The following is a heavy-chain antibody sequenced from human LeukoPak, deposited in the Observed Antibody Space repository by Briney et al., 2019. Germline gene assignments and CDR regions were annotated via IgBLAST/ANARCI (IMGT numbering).Heavy chain of an antibody. V-gene: IGHV4-59*01. D-gene: IGHD2-21*02. CDR1: GGSMSSYF. Sequence: SETLSLTCTVSGGSMSSYFWSWIRQPPGKELEWIGYIFYSGSTNYNPSLKSRVSISVDTSKNQFSLKLSSVTAADTAVYYCARVAPCGGGCSAWLDPWGQGTLVTVSS. CDR3: ARVAPCGGGCSAWLDP. CDR2: IFYSGST. J-gene: IGHJ5*02.